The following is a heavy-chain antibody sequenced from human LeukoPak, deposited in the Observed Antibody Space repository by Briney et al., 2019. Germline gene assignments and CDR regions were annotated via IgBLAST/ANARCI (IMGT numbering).Heavy chain of an antibody. J-gene: IGHJ5*02. Sequence: SETLSLTCAVYGGSFSGYYWSWIRQPPGKGLEWIGEINHSGSTNYNPSLKSRVTISVDTSKNQFSLKLSSVTAADTAVYYCARRKSQKYSSSWSGWFDPWGQGTLVTVYS. V-gene: IGHV4-34*01. D-gene: IGHD6-13*01. CDR1: GGSFSGYY. CDR3: ARRKSQKYSSSWSGWFDP. CDR2: INHSGST.